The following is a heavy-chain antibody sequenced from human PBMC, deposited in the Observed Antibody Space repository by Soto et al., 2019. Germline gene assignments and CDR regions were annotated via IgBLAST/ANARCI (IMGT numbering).Heavy chain of an antibody. CDR2: IIPILGIA. V-gene: IGHV1-69*02. CDR1: GGTFSSYT. D-gene: IGHD4-17*01. J-gene: IGHJ4*02. Sequence: ASVKVSCKASGGTFSSYTISWVRQAPGQGLEWMGRIIPILGIANYAQKFRGRVTITADKSTSTAYMELSSLRSEDTAVYYCANHDYGDAGFDYWGQGTLVTVSS. CDR3: ANHDYGDAGFDY.